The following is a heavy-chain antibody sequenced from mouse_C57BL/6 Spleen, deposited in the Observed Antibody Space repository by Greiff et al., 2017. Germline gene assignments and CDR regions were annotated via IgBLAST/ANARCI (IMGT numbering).Heavy chain of an antibody. Sequence: VQLQQPGTELVKPGASVKLSCKASGYTFTSYWMHWVKQRPGQGLEWIGNINPSNGGTNYNEKFKSKATLTVDTSSRTAYMQTSRLTSEDSAVYYWSSCSTTVVAPVYYNAMDYWGQGTSVTVST. CDR2: INPSNGGT. D-gene: IGHD1-1*01. V-gene: IGHV1-53*01. J-gene: IGHJ4*01. CDR1: GYTFTSYW. CDR3: SSCSTTVVAPVYYNAMDY.